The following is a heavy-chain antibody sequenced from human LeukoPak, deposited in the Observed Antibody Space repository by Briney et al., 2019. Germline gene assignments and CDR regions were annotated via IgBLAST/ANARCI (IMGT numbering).Heavy chain of an antibody. Sequence: SETLSLTCTVSGGSISSGDYYWSWIRQPPGKGLEWIGYIYYSGSTYYNPSLKSRVTISVDTSKNQFSLKLSSVTAADTAVYYCARVNRVYYYGSGSYPDWYFDLWGRGTLVTVSS. J-gene: IGHJ2*01. CDR3: ARVNRVYYYGSGSYPDWYFDL. CDR2: IYYSGST. D-gene: IGHD3-10*01. CDR1: GGSISSGDYY. V-gene: IGHV4-30-4*01.